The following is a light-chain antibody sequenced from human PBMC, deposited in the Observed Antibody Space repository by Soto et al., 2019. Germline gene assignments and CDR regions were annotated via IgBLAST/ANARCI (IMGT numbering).Light chain of an antibody. J-gene: IGLJ1*01. V-gene: IGLV1-40*01. CDR1: NSNIGSDYG. CDR2: GNS. CDR3: QSYDRSLRACV. Sequence: QSVLTQPPSVSGAPGQRVPISCTGTNSNIGSDYGVHWYQQFPGTAPKLLIYGNSNRPSGVPDRFSGSKSGTSASLAITGLQAEDEADYYCQSYDRSLRACVFGTGTKLTVL.